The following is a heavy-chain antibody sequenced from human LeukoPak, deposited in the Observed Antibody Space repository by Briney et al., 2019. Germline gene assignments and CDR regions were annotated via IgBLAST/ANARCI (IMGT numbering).Heavy chain of an antibody. CDR3: ARDDTYYDILTGYYRSPDWFDP. CDR2: ISAYNGNT. V-gene: IGHV1-18*01. D-gene: IGHD3-9*01. CDR1: GYTFTSYG. Sequence: ASVKVSCKASGYTFTSYGISWVRQAPGQGLEWIGWISAYNGNTNYAQKLQGRVTMTTDTSTSTAYMELRSLRSDDTAVYYCARDDTYYDILTGYYRSPDWFDPWGQGTLVTVSS. J-gene: IGHJ5*02.